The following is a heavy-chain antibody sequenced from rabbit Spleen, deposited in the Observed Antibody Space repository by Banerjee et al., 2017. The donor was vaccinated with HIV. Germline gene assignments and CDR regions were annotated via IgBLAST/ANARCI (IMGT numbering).Heavy chain of an antibody. J-gene: IGHJ4*01. V-gene: IGHV1S40*01. Sequence: QSLEESGGDLVKPGASLTLTCTASGFTISSTYWMCWFRQAPGRGLEWIACIYGGTYKYASWAKGRFTISKTSSTTVTLQMTSLTAADTATYFCARDPYAAYGDVDLWGPGTLVTVS. D-gene: IGHD2-1*01. CDR2: IYGGTY. CDR3: ARDPYAAYGDVDL. CDR1: GFTISSTYW.